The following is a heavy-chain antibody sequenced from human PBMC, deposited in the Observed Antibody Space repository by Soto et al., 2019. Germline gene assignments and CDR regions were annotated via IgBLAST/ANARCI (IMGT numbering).Heavy chain of an antibody. V-gene: IGHV1-69*06. D-gene: IGHD3-3*01. Sequence: SVKVSCKASGGTFRSYAISWVRQAPGQGPEWMGGIIPIFGTANYAQKFQGRVTITADKSTSTAYMELSSLRSEDTAVYYCACYDFCSGYSHYYYYGMDVWGQGTTVTVSS. CDR2: IIPIFGTA. CDR3: ACYDFCSGYSHYYYYGMDV. CDR1: GGTFRSYA. J-gene: IGHJ6*02.